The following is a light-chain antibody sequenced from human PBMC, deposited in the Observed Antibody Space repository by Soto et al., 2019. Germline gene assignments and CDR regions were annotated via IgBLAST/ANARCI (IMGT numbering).Light chain of an antibody. CDR1: SSNIGSNN. Sequence: QSVLTQPPSASGTPGQRVTISCSGSSSNIGSNNVNWYQQLPGTAPKLLIYSNNQRPSRVPDRCSGSKSGTSASLSISGLQSEDEADYYCAAWDDSLNGHVVFGGGTQLTVL. CDR3: AAWDDSLNGHVV. V-gene: IGLV1-44*01. CDR2: SNN. J-gene: IGLJ2*01.